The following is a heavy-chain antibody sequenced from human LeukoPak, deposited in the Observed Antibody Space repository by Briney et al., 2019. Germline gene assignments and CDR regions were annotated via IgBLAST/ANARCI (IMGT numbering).Heavy chain of an antibody. CDR1: GFTFGSYG. J-gene: IGHJ3*02. V-gene: IGHV3-30*02. CDR3: AKDHLLYSSGLDAFDI. CDR2: IRYDGSNK. D-gene: IGHD6-19*01. Sequence: GGSLRLSCAASGFTFGSYGMHWVRQAPGKGLEWVAFIRYDGSNKYYADSVKGRFTISRDNSKNTLYLQMNSLRAEDTAVYYCAKDHLLYSSGLDAFDIWGQGTMVTVSS.